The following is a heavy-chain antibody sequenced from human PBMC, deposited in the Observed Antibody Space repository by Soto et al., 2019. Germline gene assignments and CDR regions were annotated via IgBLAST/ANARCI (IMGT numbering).Heavy chain of an antibody. V-gene: IGHV4-34*01. CDR1: GGSFSGYY. D-gene: IGHD2-8*01. CDR3: ARSPLGYCTNGVCQRGYYFDY. J-gene: IGHJ4*02. Sequence: PSETLSRTCAVYGGSFSGYYWSWIRQPPGKGLEWIGEINHSGSTNYNPSRKSRVTISVDTSKNQFSLKLSSVTAADTAVYYCARSPLGYCTNGVCQRGYYFDYWGQGTLVTVSS. CDR2: INHSGST.